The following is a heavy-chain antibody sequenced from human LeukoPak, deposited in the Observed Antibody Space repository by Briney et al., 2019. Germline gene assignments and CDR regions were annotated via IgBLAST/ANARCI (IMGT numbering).Heavy chain of an antibody. Sequence: PGGSLRLSCAASGFSFSSYGMNWVRQAPGKGLEWVAVIWYDGSKRYYADSVKGRFTISRDDSKHTQYLQMNSLRAEDTAVYYCARGGRYDSSGYLHYFDYWGQGTLVTVSS. J-gene: IGHJ4*02. V-gene: IGHV3-33*01. CDR2: IWYDGSKR. D-gene: IGHD3-22*01. CDR3: ARGGRYDSSGYLHYFDY. CDR1: GFSFSSYG.